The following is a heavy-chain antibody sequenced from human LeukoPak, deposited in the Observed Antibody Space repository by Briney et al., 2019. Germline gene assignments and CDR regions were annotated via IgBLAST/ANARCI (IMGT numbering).Heavy chain of an antibody. J-gene: IGHJ5*02. CDR2: ISTSSNTI. Sequence: GGSLRLSCAASGFTFSTYSMNWARQAPGKGLEWVSYISTSSNTIYYADSVKGRFTISRDNAKNSLYLQMNSLRAEDTAVYYCARDHIAVAGPFDPWGQGTLVTVSS. CDR3: ARDHIAVAGPFDP. D-gene: IGHD6-19*01. V-gene: IGHV3-48*01. CDR1: GFTFSTYS.